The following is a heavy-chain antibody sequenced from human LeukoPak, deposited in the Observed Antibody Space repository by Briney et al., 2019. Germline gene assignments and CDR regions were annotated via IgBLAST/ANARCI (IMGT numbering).Heavy chain of an antibody. D-gene: IGHD4-11*01. CDR3: ARDRFSDYSNYVFSY. V-gene: IGHV1-69*01. CDR2: IIPIFGTA. CDR1: GGTFSSYA. Sequence: SVKVSCKASGGTFSSYAISWVRQAPGQGLEWMGGIIPIFGTANYAQKFQGRVTITADESTSTAYMELSSLRSEDAAVYYCARDRFSDYSNYVFSYWGQGTLVTVSS. J-gene: IGHJ4*02.